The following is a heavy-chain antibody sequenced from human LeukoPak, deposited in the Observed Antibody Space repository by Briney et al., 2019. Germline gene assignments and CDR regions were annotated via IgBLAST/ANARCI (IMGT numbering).Heavy chain of an antibody. CDR2: INAYNGNT. D-gene: IGHD3-10*01. CDR3: ARGKMVRGVIITYNWFDP. CDR1: GYTFTSYG. Sequence: GASVKVSCKASGYTFTSYGISWVRQAPGQGLEWMGWINAYNGNTNYAQKLQGRVTMTTDTSTSTAYMELRSLRSDDTAVYYCARGKMVRGVIITYNWFDPWGQGTLVTFSS. J-gene: IGHJ5*02. V-gene: IGHV1-18*04.